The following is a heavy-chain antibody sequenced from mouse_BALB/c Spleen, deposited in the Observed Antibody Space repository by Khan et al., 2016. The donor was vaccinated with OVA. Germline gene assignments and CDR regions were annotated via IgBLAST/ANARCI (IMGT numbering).Heavy chain of an antibody. Sequence: QIQLVQSGPELKKPGETVRISCKASGYTFTTAGMQWVQKMPGKGLKWIGWINTHSGVPKYAEDFKGRFVFSLETSASTAYLQITNLKNEDTAKYFCARGGAAFYRNYGGAMDSWGQGTSVTVSS. V-gene: IGHV9-4*02. D-gene: IGHD2-5*01. CDR3: ARGGAAFYRNYGGAMDS. CDR1: GYTFTTAG. J-gene: IGHJ4*01. CDR2: INTHSGVP.